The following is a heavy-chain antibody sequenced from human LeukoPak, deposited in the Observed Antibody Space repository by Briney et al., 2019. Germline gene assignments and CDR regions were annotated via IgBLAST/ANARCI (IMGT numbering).Heavy chain of an antibody. Sequence: GGSLRLSCAASGFTFSNYAMSWVRQAPGKGLEWVSAISGSGTTYYADSVKGRFTISRDNSKNTLSLQMNSLRAEDTAIYYCAKGYDTSGYDYWGQGTLVTVSS. CDR2: ISGSGTT. CDR3: AKGYDTSGYDY. CDR1: GFTFSNYA. V-gene: IGHV3-23*01. D-gene: IGHD3-22*01. J-gene: IGHJ4*02.